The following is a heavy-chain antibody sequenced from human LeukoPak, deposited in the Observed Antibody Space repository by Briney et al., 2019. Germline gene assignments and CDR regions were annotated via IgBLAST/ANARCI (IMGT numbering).Heavy chain of an antibody. CDR3: ARKPTAYPNDY. J-gene: IGHJ4*02. D-gene: IGHD4/OR15-4a*01. CDR2: ISAYNGNT. CDR1: GYTFTNYG. Sequence: ASVKVSCKASGYTFTNYGISWVRQAPGQGLEWMGWISAYNGNTNYAQRLQGRVTATTETSTSTAYMELRSLRPDDTAIYYCARKPTAYPNDYGGQGTLVTVSS. V-gene: IGHV1-18*04.